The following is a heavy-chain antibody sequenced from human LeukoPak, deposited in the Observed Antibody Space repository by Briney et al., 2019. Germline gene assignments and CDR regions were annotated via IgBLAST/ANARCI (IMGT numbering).Heavy chain of an antibody. CDR3: AKGTMGRDGYNYFYYFDY. J-gene: IGHJ4*02. CDR2: INSDGSST. CDR1: GFTFSSYW. D-gene: IGHD5-24*01. V-gene: IGHV3-74*01. Sequence: GGSLRLSCAASGFTFSSYWMHWVRQAPGKGLVWVSRINSDGSSTSYADSVKGRFTISRDNSKNTLYLQMNSLRAEDTAVYYCAKGTMGRDGYNYFYYFDYWGQGTLVTVSS.